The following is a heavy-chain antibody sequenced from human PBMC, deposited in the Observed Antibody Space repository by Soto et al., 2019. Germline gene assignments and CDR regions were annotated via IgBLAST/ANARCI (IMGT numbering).Heavy chain of an antibody. CDR3: ARYRRYCSSTSCPPTFPDY. J-gene: IGHJ4*02. D-gene: IGHD2-2*01. V-gene: IGHV1-3*01. Sequence: ASVKVSCKASGYTFTSYAMHWVRQAPGRRLEWMGWINAGNGNTKYSQKFQGRVTITRDTSASTAYMELSSLRSEDTAVYYCARYRRYCSSTSCPPTFPDYWGQGTLVTVSS. CDR2: INAGNGNT. CDR1: GYTFTSYA.